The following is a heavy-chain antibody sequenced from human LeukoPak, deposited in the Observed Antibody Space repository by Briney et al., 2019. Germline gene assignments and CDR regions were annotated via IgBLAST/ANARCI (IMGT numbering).Heavy chain of an antibody. J-gene: IGHJ4*02. CDR2: ISGSGSNK. CDR1: GGSISSSSYY. CDR3: ATSQSSVAGIVGD. D-gene: IGHD6-19*01. V-gene: IGHV3-11*04. Sequence: LSLTCTVSGGSISSSSYYWGWIRQAPGKGLEWVSYISGSGSNKYYADSVKGRFTISRDNAKNSLYLQMNSLRVEDTAVYYCATSQSSVAGIVGDWGQGTLVTVSS.